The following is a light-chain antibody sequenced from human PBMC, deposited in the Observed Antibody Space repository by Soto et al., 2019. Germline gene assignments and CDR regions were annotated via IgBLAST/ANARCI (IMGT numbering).Light chain of an antibody. Sequence: QSVLTQPPSVSGAPGQTVTISCTGSTSDIGAVYGFHWYQQIRGTAPRLLIFANNNRPSGVPDRFSGSKSGTSASLTITGLQAEDEADYYCQSDDSTQSVVFGGGTKVTVL. CDR2: ANN. J-gene: IGLJ2*01. CDR3: QSDDSTQSVV. V-gene: IGLV1-40*01. CDR1: TSDIGAVYG.